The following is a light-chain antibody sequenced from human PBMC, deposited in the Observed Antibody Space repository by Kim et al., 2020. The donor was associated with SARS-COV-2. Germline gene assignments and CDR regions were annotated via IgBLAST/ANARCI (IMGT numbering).Light chain of an antibody. CDR3: AAWDNSLSVHYV. CDR2: ENY. CDR1: SSNIGRNY. V-gene: IGLV1-47*01. J-gene: IGLJ1*01. Sequence: QSVLTQPPSASGTPGQRVTISCSGSSSNIGRNYVYWYQQLPGAAPKLLIYENYQRPSGVPDRFSGSKSGTSASLAISGLRSEDEADYYCAAWDNSLSVHYVFGTGTKV.